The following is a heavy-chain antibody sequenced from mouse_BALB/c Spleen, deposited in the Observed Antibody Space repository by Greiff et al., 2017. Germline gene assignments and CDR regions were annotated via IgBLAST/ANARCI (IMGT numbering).Heavy chain of an antibody. CDR2: IYPGDGST. CDR3: ARDYYGYFHFDY. Sequence: QVQLQQSGPELVKPGASVKMSCKASGYTFTSYYIHWVKQRPGQGLEWIGWIYPGDGSTKYNEKFKGKTTLTADKSSSTAYMLLSSLTSEDSAIYFCARDYYGYFHFDYWGQGTTLTVSS. D-gene: IGHD1-2*01. V-gene: IGHV1S56*01. J-gene: IGHJ2*01. CDR1: GYTFTSYY.